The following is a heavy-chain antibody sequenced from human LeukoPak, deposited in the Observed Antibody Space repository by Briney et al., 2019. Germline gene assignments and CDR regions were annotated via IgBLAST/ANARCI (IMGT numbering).Heavy chain of an antibody. CDR1: GFTFSDYG. V-gene: IGHV3-33*01. D-gene: IGHD1-26*01. CDR3: ARDPTYYLRYGYFDF. J-gene: IGHJ4*02. Sequence: GRSLRLSCAASGFTFSDYGMHWVRQAPGEGLEWVAVIWHDGSEKYYGDSVKGRFTISRDDSKNTLHLQMNSLRAEDTGVYYCARDPTYYLRYGYFDFWGQGILVTVSS. CDR2: IWHDGSEK.